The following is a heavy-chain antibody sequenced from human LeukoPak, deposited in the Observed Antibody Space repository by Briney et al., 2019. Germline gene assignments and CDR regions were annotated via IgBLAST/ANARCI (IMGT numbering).Heavy chain of an antibody. Sequence: GGSLRLSCAASGFTFSSYTMNWVRQAPGKGLEWVSSILNSSYIYYADSVKGRFTISRDNTENSLILQMNGLRAEDTGVYYCTRDRGYSGYAHGYWGQGTLVIVSS. J-gene: IGHJ4*02. CDR3: TRDRGYSGYAHGY. CDR1: GFTFSSYT. CDR2: ILNSSYI. D-gene: IGHD5-12*01. V-gene: IGHV3-21*01.